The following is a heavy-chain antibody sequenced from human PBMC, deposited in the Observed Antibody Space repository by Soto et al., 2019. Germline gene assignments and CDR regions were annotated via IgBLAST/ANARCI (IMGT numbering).Heavy chain of an antibody. Sequence: QVQLVESGGGVVQPGRSLRLSCAASGFTFSSYGMHWVRQAPGKGLEWVAVISYDGSNQCYADSVKGRFTISRDNSKNTLDLEMNSLRAEDAAVYYCTQDGCVACIVTTNINYWGRGTLVTVSS. CDR3: TQDGCVACIVTTNINY. J-gene: IGHJ4*02. CDR2: ISYDGSNQ. V-gene: IGHV3-30*18. D-gene: IGHD4-17*01. CDR1: GFTFSSYG.